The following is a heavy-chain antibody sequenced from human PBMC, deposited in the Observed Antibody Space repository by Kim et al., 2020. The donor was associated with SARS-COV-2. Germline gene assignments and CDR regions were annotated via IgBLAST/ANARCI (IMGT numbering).Heavy chain of an antibody. Sequence: GGSLRLSCAASGFTFSSYAMHWVRQAPGKGLEWVAVISYDGSNKYYADSVKGRFTISRDNSKNTLYLQMNSLRAEDTAVYYCARGGGIVVVPAAIGYYGMDVWGQGTTVTVSS. D-gene: IGHD2-2*01. J-gene: IGHJ6*02. V-gene: IGHV3-30-3*01. CDR2: ISYDGSNK. CDR3: ARGGGIVVVPAAIGYYGMDV. CDR1: GFTFSSYA.